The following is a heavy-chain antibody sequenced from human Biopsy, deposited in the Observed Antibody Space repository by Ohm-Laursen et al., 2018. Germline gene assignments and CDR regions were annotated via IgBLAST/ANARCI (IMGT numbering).Heavy chain of an antibody. CDR3: ARGYSRRVSIFEASIYWFDT. V-gene: IGHV1-8*01. CDR1: GYSFSTYD. J-gene: IGHJ5*02. CDR2: MIPSSGKT. Sequence: SVKVSCKPSGYSFSTYDVNWVRQARGQGLEWMGWMIPSSGKTGYAQRFQGRVTLTMNTSISTAYMGLSGLRSEDTAVYFCARGYSRRVSIFEASIYWFDTWGQGTLVTVSS. D-gene: IGHD6-6*01.